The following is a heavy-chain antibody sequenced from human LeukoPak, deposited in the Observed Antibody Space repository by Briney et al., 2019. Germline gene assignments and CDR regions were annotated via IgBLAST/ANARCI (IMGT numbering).Heavy chain of an antibody. CDR2: IYYSGST. D-gene: IGHD4-11*01. V-gene: IGHV4-59*01. J-gene: IGHJ5*02. CDR3: ARDALTVSSSWFDP. CDR1: GGSISGYY. Sequence: SETLSLTCTVSGGSISGYYWSWIRQPPGKGLEWIGYIYYSGSTNYNPSLKSRVTISVDTSKNQFSLKLSSVTAADTAVYYCARDALTVSSSWFDPWGQGTLVTVSS.